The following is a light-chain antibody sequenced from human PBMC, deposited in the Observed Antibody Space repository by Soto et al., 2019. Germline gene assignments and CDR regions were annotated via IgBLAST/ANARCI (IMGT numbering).Light chain of an antibody. Sequence: DAQMTQPPSSLSASVGDSVTITCRASQSIGTYLDWYQHKPGKAPKLLIYAASSLQSGVPSRFSGSGSGPDFTLTISSLQPEDLATDYSQESHSTFGQGTKLEIK. J-gene: IGKJ2*01. CDR3: QESHST. CDR1: QSIGTY. CDR2: AAS. V-gene: IGKV1-39*01.